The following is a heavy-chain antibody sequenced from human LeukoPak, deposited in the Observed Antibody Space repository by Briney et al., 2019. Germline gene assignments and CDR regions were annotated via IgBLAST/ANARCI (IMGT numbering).Heavy chain of an antibody. V-gene: IGHV1-69*05. CDR2: IIPIVGTA. J-gene: IGHJ5*02. CDR1: GGTFSSYA. CDR3: ARDHYDSSGYYYVDPNWFDP. Sequence: SVKVSCKASGGTFSSYAISWVRQAPGQGLEWMGGIIPIVGTANYAQKFQGRVTITTDESTSTAYMELSSLRSEDTAVYYCARDHYDSSGYYYVDPNWFDPWGQGTLVTVSS. D-gene: IGHD3-22*01.